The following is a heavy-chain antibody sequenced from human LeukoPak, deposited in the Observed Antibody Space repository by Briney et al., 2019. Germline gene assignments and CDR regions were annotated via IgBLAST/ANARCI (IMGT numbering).Heavy chain of an antibody. CDR1: GGSISSYY. Sequence: TSETLSLTCTVSGGSISSYYWSWIRQPAGKGLEWIGRIYTSGSTNYNPSLKSRVTMSVDTSKNQFSLNLRSVTAADTAMYYCARDEDTTLARAFDIWGQGTMVTVSS. CDR2: IYTSGST. D-gene: IGHD5-18*01. CDR3: ARDEDTTLARAFDI. V-gene: IGHV4-4*07. J-gene: IGHJ3*02.